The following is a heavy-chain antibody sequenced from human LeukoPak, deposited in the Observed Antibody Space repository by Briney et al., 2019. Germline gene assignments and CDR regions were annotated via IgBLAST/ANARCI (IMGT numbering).Heavy chain of an antibody. Sequence: SETLSLTCTVSGGSISSYYWSWIRQPPGKGLEWIGYIYYSGSTNYNPSLKSRVTISVVTSKNQFSLKLSSVTAADTAVYYCARQYCSGGSCYSAVGYWGQGTLVTVSS. D-gene: IGHD2-15*01. J-gene: IGHJ4*02. V-gene: IGHV4-59*08. CDR1: GGSISSYY. CDR3: ARQYCSGGSCYSAVGY. CDR2: IYYSGST.